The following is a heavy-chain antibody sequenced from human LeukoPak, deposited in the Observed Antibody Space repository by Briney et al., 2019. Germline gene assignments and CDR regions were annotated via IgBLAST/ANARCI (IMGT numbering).Heavy chain of an antibody. Sequence: TGGSLRLSCAASGFTFSSYSMNWVRQAPGKGLEWVSSISSSSSYIYYADSVKGRFTISRDNAKNSLYPQMNSLRAEDTAVYYCAREGIVPAARDYYYYYGMDVWGKGTTVTVSS. CDR3: AREGIVPAARDYYYYYGMDV. D-gene: IGHD2-2*01. V-gene: IGHV3-21*01. CDR2: ISSSSSYI. CDR1: GFTFSSYS. J-gene: IGHJ6*04.